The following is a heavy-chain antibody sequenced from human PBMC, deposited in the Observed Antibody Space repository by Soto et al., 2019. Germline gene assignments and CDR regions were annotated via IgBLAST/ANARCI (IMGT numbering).Heavy chain of an antibody. V-gene: IGHV4-61*01. Sequence: PSETLSLTCSVSGESVSSGYYYWTWIRQPPGKGLEWIGSILSSGRTNYNPSLKSRVSMSVDTSKNQFSLRLTSVGAADTAIYFCARVVRCTRSGCYYLAMNVWGQGTTVTVS. CDR3: ARVVRCTRSGCYYLAMNV. CDR1: GESVSSGYYY. J-gene: IGHJ6*02. D-gene: IGHD2-15*01. CDR2: ILSSGRT.